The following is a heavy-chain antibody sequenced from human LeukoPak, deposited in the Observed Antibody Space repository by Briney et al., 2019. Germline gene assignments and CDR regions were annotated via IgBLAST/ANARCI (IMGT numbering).Heavy chain of an antibody. V-gene: IGHV3-33*01. J-gene: IGHJ3*02. CDR2: IWYDGSNK. Sequence: PGRSLRLSCAASGFTFSTYGIHWVRQAPGKWLEWVAVIWYDGSNKYYADSVKGRFTISRENSKNTLYLQMNSLRAEDTAVYYCARAKDNSGRDGFDIWGQGTMVTVSS. CDR3: ARAKDNSGRDGFDI. D-gene: IGHD6-19*01. CDR1: GFTFSTYG.